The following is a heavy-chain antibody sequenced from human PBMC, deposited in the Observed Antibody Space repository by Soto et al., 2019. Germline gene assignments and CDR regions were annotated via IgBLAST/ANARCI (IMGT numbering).Heavy chain of an antibody. D-gene: IGHD6-19*01. V-gene: IGHV3-23*01. J-gene: IGHJ4*02. CDR1: GFTFSSYA. CDR2: ISGSGGSI. Sequence: EVQLLESGGGLVQPGGSLRLSCAASGFTFSSYAMSWVRQAPGKGLECVSAISGSGGSIYYADSVKGRFTISRDNSKNTLYLQMNSLRAEDTAVYYCARSEGMAGIDYWGQGTLVTVSS. CDR3: ARSEGMAGIDY.